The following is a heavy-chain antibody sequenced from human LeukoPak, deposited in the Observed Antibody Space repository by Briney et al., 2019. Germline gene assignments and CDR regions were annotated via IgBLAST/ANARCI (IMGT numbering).Heavy chain of an antibody. V-gene: IGHV3-7*03. Sequence: GGSLRLSCAASGFTFSSYWMSWVRQAPGKGLEWVANIKDDGRQKYYVDSVKGRFTISRDNAKNSLSLQMNSLRAEDTAVYYCARVTAVAGFDHWGQGTLVTVSS. CDR2: IKDDGRQK. J-gene: IGHJ4*02. D-gene: IGHD6-19*01. CDR3: ARVTAVAGFDH. CDR1: GFTFSSYW.